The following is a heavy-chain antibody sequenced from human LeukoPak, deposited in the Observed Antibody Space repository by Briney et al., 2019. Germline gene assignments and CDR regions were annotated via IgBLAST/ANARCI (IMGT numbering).Heavy chain of an antibody. D-gene: IGHD5-12*01. CDR2: IYYSGST. J-gene: IGHJ6*02. CDR3: ARHGGGVATISERYYYYYGMDV. Sequence: SETLSLTCTVSGGSISSSSYYWGWIRQPPGKGLEWIGYIYYSGSTNYNPSLKSRVTISVDTSKNQFSLKLSSVTAADTAVYYCARHGGGVATISERYYYYYGMDVWGQGTTVTVSS. CDR1: GGSISSSSYY. V-gene: IGHV4-61*05.